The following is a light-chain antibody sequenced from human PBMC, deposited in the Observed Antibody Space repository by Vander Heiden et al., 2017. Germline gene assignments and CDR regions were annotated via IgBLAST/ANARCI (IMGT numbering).Light chain of an antibody. CDR3: ATWYNSLRVVV. Sequence: SVLTQPPAVSAAPGQTLTVSCSGSRPHIGNNSVSWYQQLPGTAPTLLIYDIDKRPSVIPDRFSGSKSGTSATLGITGLQTGDEADYYCATWYNSLRVVVFGGGTKMTVL. CDR1: RPHIGNNS. V-gene: IGLV1-51*01. CDR2: DID. J-gene: IGLJ2*01.